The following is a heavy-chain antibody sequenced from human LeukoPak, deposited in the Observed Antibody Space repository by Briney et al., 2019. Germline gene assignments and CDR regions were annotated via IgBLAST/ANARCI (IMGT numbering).Heavy chain of an antibody. CDR1: GYTFTSYA. J-gene: IGHJ4*02. V-gene: IGHV1-3*03. CDR2: INAGNGNT. Sequence: PGASVKVSCKASGYTFTSYAMHWVRQAPGQRLEWMGWINAGNGNTKYSQEFQGRVTITRDTSASTAYMELSSLRSEDMAVYYCARDPTVGATEFDYWGQGTLVTVSS. CDR3: ARDPTVGATEFDY. D-gene: IGHD1-26*01.